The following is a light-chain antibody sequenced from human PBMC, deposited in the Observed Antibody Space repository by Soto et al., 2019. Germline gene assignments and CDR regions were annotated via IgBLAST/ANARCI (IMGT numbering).Light chain of an antibody. V-gene: IGKV1-27*01. CDR3: QQRSNWPRA. J-gene: IGKJ4*02. Sequence: DIVMTQGPATLSASRGDGVTVTCRASLRIRNYLAWYQQKPGKIPNLLIFAASTLQAGVPSRFSGSGSGTDFTLTISSLEPEDFAVYYCQQRSNWPRAFGGGTKVDIK. CDR1: LRIRNY. CDR2: AAS.